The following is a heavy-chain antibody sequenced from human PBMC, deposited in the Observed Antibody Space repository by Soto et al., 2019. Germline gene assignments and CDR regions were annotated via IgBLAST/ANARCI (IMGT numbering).Heavy chain of an antibody. D-gene: IGHD3-16*01. J-gene: IGHJ6*02. Sequence: SVKVSCKASGGTFSSHAISWVRQAPGQGLEWMGGIIPFFKATNYAQKFQGRVTITADDSTSTAYMDLYSLRSEDTAVYYCARDVPLNYYDGTFSYYAIDVWGQGTTVTVSS. V-gene: IGHV1-69*13. CDR3: ARDVPLNYYDGTFSYYAIDV. CDR2: IIPFFKAT. CDR1: GGTFSSHA.